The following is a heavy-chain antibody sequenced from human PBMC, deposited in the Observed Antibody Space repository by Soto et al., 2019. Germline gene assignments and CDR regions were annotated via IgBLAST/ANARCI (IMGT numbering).Heavy chain of an antibody. Sequence: EVQLLESGGGLVQPGGSLRLSCAASGFTFSSYAMSWVRQAPGKWLEWVSAISIRGDKTYYADSVKGRFTISRDTSKNTLYLQMNSLRAEDTAIYHCAKGVQWELPLEYWGQGTLVTVSS. CDR1: GFTFSSYA. CDR3: AKGVQWELPLEY. J-gene: IGHJ4*02. D-gene: IGHD1-26*01. CDR2: ISIRGDKT. V-gene: IGHV3-23*01.